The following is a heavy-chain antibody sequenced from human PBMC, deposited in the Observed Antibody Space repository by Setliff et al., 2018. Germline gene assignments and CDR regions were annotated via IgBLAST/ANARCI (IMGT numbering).Heavy chain of an antibody. V-gene: IGHV4-39*01. J-gene: IGHJ3*01. CDR2: IYYSGKT. CDR3: ARIAYFDFWRGFGVGAFDL. Sequence: SETLSLTCSVSGSSVSNVNYYWGWIRQPPGKGLEWVGSIYYSGKTYSNPSFKSRVTMSVDKSKNQFSLKLASVTAADRAVYYCARIAYFDFWRGFGVGAFDLWGHGSVVTVSS. D-gene: IGHD3-3*01. CDR1: GSSVSNVNYY.